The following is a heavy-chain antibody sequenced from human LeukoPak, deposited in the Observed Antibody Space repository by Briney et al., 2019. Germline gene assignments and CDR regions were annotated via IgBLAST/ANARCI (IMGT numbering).Heavy chain of an antibody. CDR2: IYYSGST. D-gene: IGHD3-10*01. CDR3: AREGRSTMVRGVGH. V-gene: IGHV4-39*07. J-gene: IGHJ4*02. Sequence: PSETLSLTCTVSGGSISSSSYYWGWIRQPPGKGLEWIGSIYYSGSTYYNPSLKSRVTISVDTSKNQFSLKLRSVTAADTAVYYCAREGRSTMVRGVGHWGQGTLVTVSS. CDR1: GGSISSSSYY.